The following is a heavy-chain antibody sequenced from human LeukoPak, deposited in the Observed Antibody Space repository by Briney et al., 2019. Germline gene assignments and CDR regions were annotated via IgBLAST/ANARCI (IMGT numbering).Heavy chain of an antibody. D-gene: IGHD1-1*01. V-gene: IGHV3-23*01. CDR1: GFTFTSYA. Sequence: PGGSLRLSCAISGFTFTSYAMTWVRQAPGKGLEWVTSISGSGVSTYYADSVRGRFTISRDISKNTLYLQMNSLRAEDTALYYCAKDLTTGTLSFDYWGQGTLVTVSS. J-gene: IGHJ4*02. CDR2: ISGSGVST. CDR3: AKDLTTGTLSFDY.